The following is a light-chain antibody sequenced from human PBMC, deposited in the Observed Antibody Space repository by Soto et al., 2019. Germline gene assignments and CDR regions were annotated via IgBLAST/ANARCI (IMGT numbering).Light chain of an antibody. V-gene: IGKV3-15*01. CDR3: QQYNNWPPYT. CDR2: GAS. Sequence: EIVMTQSPATLSVSPGERATLSCRASQSVSSNLAWYQQKPGQAPRLLIYGASTRATGIPARFSGSESGTEFTLTISSLHSEDFAVYYCQQYNNWPPYTFGQGTKLVIK. J-gene: IGKJ2*01. CDR1: QSVSSN.